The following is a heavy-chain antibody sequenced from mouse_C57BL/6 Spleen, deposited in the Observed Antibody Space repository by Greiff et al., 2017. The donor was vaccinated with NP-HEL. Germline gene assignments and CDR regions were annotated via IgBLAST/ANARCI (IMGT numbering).Heavy chain of an antibody. D-gene: IGHD1-1*01. J-gene: IGHJ3*01. CDR1: GYTFTSYW. V-gene: IGHV1-64*01. CDR3: ALLYYYGSSPWFAY. CDR2: IHPNSGST. Sequence: VQLQQSGAELVKPGASVKLSCKASGYTFTSYWMHWVKQRPGQGLEWIGMIHPNSGSTNYNEKFKSKATLTVDKSSSTAYMQLSSLTSEDSAVYYSALLYYYGSSPWFAYWGQGTLVTVSA.